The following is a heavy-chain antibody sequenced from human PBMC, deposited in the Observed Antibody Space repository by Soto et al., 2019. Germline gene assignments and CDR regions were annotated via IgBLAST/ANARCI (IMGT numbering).Heavy chain of an antibody. D-gene: IGHD3-22*01. CDR1: KFTFASYV. J-gene: IGHJ6*02. CDR3: AREMIPMIMGGMSAMDF. Sequence: QVQLVESGGGVVQPERSQRLSCTASKFTFASYVMHWVRQAPGEGLEWVALISFDGTNKYYADSVKGRFTISRDNSKNTMYLQMNSLRPEDTAVYYCAREMIPMIMGGMSAMDFWGQGTTVTVS. V-gene: IGHV3-30*04. CDR2: ISFDGTNK.